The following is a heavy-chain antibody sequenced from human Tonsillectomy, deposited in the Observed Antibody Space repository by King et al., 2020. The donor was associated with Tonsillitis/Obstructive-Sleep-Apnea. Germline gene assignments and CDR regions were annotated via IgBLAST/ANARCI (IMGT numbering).Heavy chain of an antibody. CDR3: TREGLRDAFDI. Sequence: VQLQESGPGLVKPSETLSLTCTVSGGSISSYYWSWIRQPPGKGLECIGYIYYTGSTNYNPSLKSRVTISVDTSKNQFSLKLSSVTAADTGVYYCTREGLRDAFDIWGQGTMVTVSS. J-gene: IGHJ3*02. D-gene: IGHD5-12*01. CDR1: GGSISSYY. V-gene: IGHV4-59*01. CDR2: IYYTGST.